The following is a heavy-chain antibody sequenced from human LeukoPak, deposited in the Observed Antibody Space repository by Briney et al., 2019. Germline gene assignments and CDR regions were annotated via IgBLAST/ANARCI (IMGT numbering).Heavy chain of an antibody. J-gene: IGHJ4*02. CDR3: ARGGLRYCTNGVCYTSFDY. V-gene: IGHV1-69*01. CDR2: IIPIFGTA. D-gene: IGHD2-8*01. Sequence: ASVKVSCKASGGTFSSYAISWVRQAPGQGLEWMGGIIPIFGTANYAQKFQGRVTITADESTSTAYMELSSLRSEDTAVYYCARGGLRYCTNGVCYTSFDYWGQGTLVTVSS. CDR1: GGTFSSYA.